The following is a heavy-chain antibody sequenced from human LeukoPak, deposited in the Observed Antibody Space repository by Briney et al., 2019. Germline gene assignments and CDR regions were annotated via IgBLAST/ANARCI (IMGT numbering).Heavy chain of an antibody. J-gene: IGHJ3*02. CDR3: ARNYGDYFHALGI. Sequence: PGGSLRLSCAASGFTFSDYAMTWVRQAPGKGLEWVSTVISGGGVTYYTDSVKGRFTISRDNSKNMLFLQMNSLGVEDTALYYCARNYGDYFHALGIWGQGTVVTVSS. CDR1: GFTFSDYA. CDR2: VISGGGVT. V-gene: IGHV3-23*01. D-gene: IGHD4-17*01.